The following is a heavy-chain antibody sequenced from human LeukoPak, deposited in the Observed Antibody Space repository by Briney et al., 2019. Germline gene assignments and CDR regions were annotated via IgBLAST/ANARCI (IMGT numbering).Heavy chain of an antibody. Sequence: GASVKVSCKASGYTFTSYYIHWVRQAPGQGLEWMGIINPSGGSTSYAQKFQGRVTMTRDTSTSTVYMELSSLRSEDTAVYYCARAPPMVRGVTKSNWFDPWGQGTLVTVSS. CDR2: INPSGGST. CDR1: GYTFTSYY. D-gene: IGHD3-10*01. V-gene: IGHV1-46*01. J-gene: IGHJ5*02. CDR3: ARAPPMVRGVTKSNWFDP.